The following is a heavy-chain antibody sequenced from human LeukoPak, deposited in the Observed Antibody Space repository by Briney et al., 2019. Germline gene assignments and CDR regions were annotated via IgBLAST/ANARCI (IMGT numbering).Heavy chain of an antibody. Sequence: PGGSLRLSCAASGFTVSSNYMSWVRQAPGKGLEWVSVIYSGGSTYYADSVKGRFTISRDNSKNTLYLQMNSLRAEDTAVYYCARDGDSRSQDAFDIWGQGTMVTVSS. CDR1: GFTVSSNY. CDR3: ARDGDSRSQDAFDI. CDR2: IYSGGST. D-gene: IGHD1-26*01. J-gene: IGHJ3*02. V-gene: IGHV3-66*02.